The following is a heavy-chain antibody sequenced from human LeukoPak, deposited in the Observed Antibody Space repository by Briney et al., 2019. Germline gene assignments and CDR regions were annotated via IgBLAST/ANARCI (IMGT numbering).Heavy chain of an antibody. D-gene: IGHD2-15*01. CDR1: GFTFTNFE. CDR2: ISSSGSKM. J-gene: IGHJ4*02. CDR3: ARGPRDPTEYCSGGRCAPTYEV. V-gene: IGHV3-48*03. Sequence: GGSLRLSCAASGFTFTNFEMNWVRQAPGKGLEWVSYISSSGSKMYFADSVKGRFSISRDNAKNSLYLQMNSLRAEDKAVYYCARGPRDPTEYCSGGRCAPTYEVWGQGTLVTVSS.